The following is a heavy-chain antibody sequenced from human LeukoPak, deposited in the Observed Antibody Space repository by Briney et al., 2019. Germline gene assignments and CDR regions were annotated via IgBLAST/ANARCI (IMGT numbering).Heavy chain of an antibody. CDR3: AKEVTTFDS. J-gene: IGHJ4*02. Sequence: SETLSLTCTVSGGSISSYYWSWIRQPPGKGLEWIGYIHSNGNNNYNPSLKSRVTVSVDTSKNQFSLKLTSVTAADTAVYFCAKEVTTFDSWGQGTLVTVSS. V-gene: IGHV4-59*01. D-gene: IGHD4-17*01. CDR2: IHSNGNN. CDR1: GGSISSYY.